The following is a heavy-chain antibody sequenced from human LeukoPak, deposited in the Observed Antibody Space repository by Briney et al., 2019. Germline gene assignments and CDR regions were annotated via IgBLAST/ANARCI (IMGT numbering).Heavy chain of an antibody. Sequence: GASLRLSCAASGFTFSSYAMSWVRQAPGKGLEWVSAISGSGGSPYYADSVKGRFTISRDNSKNTLYLQMNSLRAEDTAVYYCAKGARYYDFWSGPPHYYYGMDVWGQGTTVTVSS. CDR1: GFTFSSYA. J-gene: IGHJ6*02. V-gene: IGHV3-23*01. D-gene: IGHD3-3*01. CDR2: ISGSGGSP. CDR3: AKGARYYDFWSGPPHYYYGMDV.